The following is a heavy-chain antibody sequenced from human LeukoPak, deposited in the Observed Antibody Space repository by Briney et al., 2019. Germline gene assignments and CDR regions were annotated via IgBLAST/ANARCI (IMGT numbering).Heavy chain of an antibody. J-gene: IGHJ4*02. V-gene: IGHV1-24*01. Sequence: ASVKVSCRLSGNTLTEISMHWVRQAPGKGIEWMGGFDPEDGETIFAQKFQGRVTMTEDTSTDTAYMELSSLTSEDTAVYYCATGDPFCSGDCYSPFDYWGQGTPVTVSS. CDR2: FDPEDGET. CDR1: GNTLTEIS. CDR3: ATGDPFCSGDCYSPFDY. D-gene: IGHD2-21*02.